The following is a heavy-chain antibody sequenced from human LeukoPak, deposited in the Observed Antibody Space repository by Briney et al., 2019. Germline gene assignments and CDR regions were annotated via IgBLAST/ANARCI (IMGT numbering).Heavy chain of an antibody. CDR1: GFTFSSYA. CDR3: AKADQYGDYVTAFDY. CDR2: ISGSGGST. D-gene: IGHD4-17*01. J-gene: IGHJ4*02. Sequence: GGSLRLSCAASGFTFSSYAMSWVRQAPGKGLEWVSAISGSGGSTYYADSVKGRFTISRDNAKNSLYLQMNSLRAEDTALYYCAKADQYGDYVTAFDYWGQGTLVTVSS. V-gene: IGHV3-23*01.